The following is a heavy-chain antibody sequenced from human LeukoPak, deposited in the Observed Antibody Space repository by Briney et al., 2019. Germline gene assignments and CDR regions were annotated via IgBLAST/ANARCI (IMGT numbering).Heavy chain of an antibody. D-gene: IGHD4-17*01. J-gene: IGHJ4*02. CDR3: AGEGRQDYVYFDC. CDR2: INYSGNT. V-gene: IGHV4-59*01. Sequence: TSETLSLTCTVSGDSISSYYWSWIRQPPGKGLEWMGYINYSGNTNYNPSLKSRVTISVDTSKNQFSLRLTSVTAADTAVYYCAGEGRQDYVYFDCWGQGTLVTVSS. CDR1: GDSISSYY.